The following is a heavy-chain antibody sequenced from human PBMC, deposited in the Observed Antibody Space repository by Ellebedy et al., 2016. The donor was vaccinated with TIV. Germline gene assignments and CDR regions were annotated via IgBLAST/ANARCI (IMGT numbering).Heavy chain of an antibody. CDR2: IVGGGST. J-gene: IGHJ6*02. CDR1: GFTFSTYT. V-gene: IGHV3-23*01. D-gene: IGHD1-14*01. Sequence: PGGSLRLSCAASGFTFSTYTMHWVRQAPGKGLEWVSCIVGGGSTYYADSVKGRFTIPRDNSKNPLYLQMDSLRADDTAAYYCAKGPLEPPPYYYYGLDVWGQGTTVTVSS. CDR3: AKGPLEPPPYYYYGLDV.